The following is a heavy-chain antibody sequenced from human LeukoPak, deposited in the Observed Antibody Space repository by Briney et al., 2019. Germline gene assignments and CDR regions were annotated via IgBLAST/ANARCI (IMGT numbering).Heavy chain of an antibody. J-gene: IGHJ6*03. CDR1: GGTFSSYA. CDR3: ARGDPLGGYCYYYMDV. CDR2: IIPIFGTA. Sequence: GASVKVSCKASGGTFSSYAISWVRQAPGQGLEWMGGIIPIFGTANYAQKFQGRVTITTDESTSTAYMELSSLRSEDTAVYYCARGDPLGGYCYYYMDVWGKGTTVTVSS. V-gene: IGHV1-69*05. D-gene: IGHD3-16*01.